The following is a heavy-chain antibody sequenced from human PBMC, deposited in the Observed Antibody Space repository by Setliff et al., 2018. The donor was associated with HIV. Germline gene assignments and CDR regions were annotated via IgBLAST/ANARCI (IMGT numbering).Heavy chain of an antibody. D-gene: IGHD3-22*01. V-gene: IGHV3-30*02. Sequence: GGSVRLSCAASGFTFSSYGMHWVRQAPGKGLEWVAFIRYDGSNKYYADSVKGRFTISRDNSKNTLYLQMNSLRAEDTAVYYCARSHYDSRGYYYRGDAFDIWGLGTMVTVSS. J-gene: IGHJ3*02. CDR3: ARSHYDSRGYYYRGDAFDI. CDR1: GFTFSSYG. CDR2: IRYDGSNK.